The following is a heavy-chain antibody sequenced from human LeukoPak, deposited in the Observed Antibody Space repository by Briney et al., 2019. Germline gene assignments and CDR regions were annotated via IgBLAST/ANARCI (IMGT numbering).Heavy chain of an antibody. CDR3: ARVWASGYYPGYYFDY. Sequence: ASVKVSCKASGYTFTSYGISWVRQAPGQGLEWVGWISAYNGNTNYAQKLQGRVTMTTDTSTSTAYMELRSLRSDDTAVYYCARVWASGYYPGYYFDYWGQGTLVTVSS. CDR2: ISAYNGNT. D-gene: IGHD3-22*01. CDR1: GYTFTSYG. J-gene: IGHJ4*02. V-gene: IGHV1-18*01.